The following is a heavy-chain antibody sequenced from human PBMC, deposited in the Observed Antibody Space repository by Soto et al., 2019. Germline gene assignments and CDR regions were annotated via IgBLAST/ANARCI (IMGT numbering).Heavy chain of an antibody. J-gene: IGHJ5*02. CDR2: IYYSGST. CDR3: ARMVASWFDP. V-gene: IGHV4-59*01. D-gene: IGHD2-15*01. CDR1: GGSISSYY. Sequence: KSSETLSLTCTVSGGSISSYYWSWIRQPPGKGLEWIGYIYYSGSTNYNPSLKSRVTISVDTSKNQFSLKLSSVTAADTAVYYCARMVASWFDPWGQGTLVTVYS.